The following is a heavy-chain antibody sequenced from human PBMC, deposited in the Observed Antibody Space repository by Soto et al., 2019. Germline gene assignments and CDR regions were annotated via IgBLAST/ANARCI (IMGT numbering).Heavy chain of an antibody. CDR2: INHSGRT. Sequence: SETLSITCAVFGGSFSGYYWSWIPQPPGKGLEWIGEINHSGRTNYNPSLKRRVTISIDKSNNQFSLVLSAVTAADTAVYFCARTGKFYYYDTTGLPFAPWGPGIPVTVSS. CDR3: ARTGKFYYYDTTGLPFAP. V-gene: IGHV4-34*01. J-gene: IGHJ5*02. CDR1: GGSFSGYY. D-gene: IGHD3-22*01.